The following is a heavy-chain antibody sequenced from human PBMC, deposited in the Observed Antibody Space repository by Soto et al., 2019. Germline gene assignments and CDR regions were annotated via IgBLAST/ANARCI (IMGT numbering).Heavy chain of an antibody. CDR2: ISYDGSNK. CDR1: GFTFSSYA. D-gene: IGHD6-19*01. Sequence: QVQLVESGGGVVQPGRSLRLSCAASGFTFSSYAMHWVRQAPGKGLEWVAVISYDGSNKYYADSVKGRFTISRDNSKNTLYLKMNSLRAEDTAGYYCARATSGWYQDAFDIWGQGTMVTVSS. J-gene: IGHJ3*02. CDR3: ARATSGWYQDAFDI. V-gene: IGHV3-30-3*01.